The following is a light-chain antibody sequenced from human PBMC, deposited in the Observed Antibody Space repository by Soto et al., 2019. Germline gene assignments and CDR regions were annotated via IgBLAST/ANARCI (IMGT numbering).Light chain of an antibody. CDR2: KAS. J-gene: IGKJ1*01. CDR1: QSISSW. Sequence: DIHLTQSPSTLSASVGDRVTITCRASQSISSWLAWYQQKPGKAPKLLIYKASTLESGVPSRFGGSGYGTEFTRTISSLQPDDFATYDCQHWVGYMWTFSQGTKVESK. V-gene: IGKV1-5*03. CDR3: QHWVGYMWT.